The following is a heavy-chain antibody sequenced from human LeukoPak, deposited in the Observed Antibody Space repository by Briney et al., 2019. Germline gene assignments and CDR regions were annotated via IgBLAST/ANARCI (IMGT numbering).Heavy chain of an antibody. CDR2: IYYSGST. CDR3: ASGGYCSGGSCYQTIDY. J-gene: IGHJ4*03. D-gene: IGHD2-15*01. V-gene: IGHV4-39*01. Sequence: SETLSLTCTVSGGSISSSSYYWGWIRQPPGKGLEWIGSIYYSGSTYYNPSLKSRVTISVDTSKNQFSLKLSSVTAADTAVYYCASGGYCSGGSCYQTIDYWGQGTTVTVSS. CDR1: GGSISSSSYY.